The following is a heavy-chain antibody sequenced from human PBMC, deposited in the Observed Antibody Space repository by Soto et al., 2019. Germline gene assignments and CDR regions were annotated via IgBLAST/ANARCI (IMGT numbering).Heavy chain of an antibody. CDR2: IDPSDSYA. CDR1: GYSFTSYW. D-gene: IGHD6-6*01. CDR3: AIHIAALRYYYYGMDV. V-gene: IGHV5-10-1*01. Sequence: RGESLKISCKGSGYSFTSYWISWVRQMPGKGLEWMGRIDPSDSYANYSPSFQGHVTISADKSISTAYLQWSSLKASDTAMYYCAIHIAALRYYYYGMDVWGQGTTVTVSS. J-gene: IGHJ6*02.